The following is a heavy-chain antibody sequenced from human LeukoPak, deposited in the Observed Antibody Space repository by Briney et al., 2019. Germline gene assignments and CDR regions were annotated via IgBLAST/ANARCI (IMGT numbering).Heavy chain of an antibody. Sequence: ASVKVSCKASGYSFTNYDINWVRQATGQGLEWMGWMNPKSGDTGYSQKFQGRVFITRDTSINTAYMELSSLGSDDTAVYYCATTGEQWLVPRFDYWGQGTLVTVSS. CDR3: ATTGEQWLVPRFDY. V-gene: IGHV1-8*03. J-gene: IGHJ4*02. CDR2: MNPKSGDT. CDR1: GYSFTNYD. D-gene: IGHD6-19*01.